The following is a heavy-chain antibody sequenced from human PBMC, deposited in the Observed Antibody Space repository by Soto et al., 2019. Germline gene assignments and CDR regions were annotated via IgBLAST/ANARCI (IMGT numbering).Heavy chain of an antibody. CDR1: GFTFSSYG. V-gene: IGHV3-30*18. Sequence: GGPLRLSCAASGFTFSSYGMHWVRQAPGKGLEWVAVISYDGSNKYYADSLKGRFTISRDNSKNTLYLQMNSLRAEDTAVFYCAKDSTSAQYSPYYFDSWGQGTLVTVSS. CDR3: AKDSTSAQYSPYYFDS. J-gene: IGHJ4*02. CDR2: ISYDGSNK. D-gene: IGHD6-6*01.